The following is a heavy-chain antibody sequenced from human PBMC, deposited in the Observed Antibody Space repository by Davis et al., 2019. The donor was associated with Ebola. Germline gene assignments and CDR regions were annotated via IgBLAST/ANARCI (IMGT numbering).Heavy chain of an antibody. J-gene: IGHJ6*03. CDR2: ISAYNGNT. V-gene: IGHV1-18*04. D-gene: IGHD2-2*01. CDR1: GYTFTSYG. Sequence: ASVKVSCKASGYTFTSYGISWVRQAPGQGLEWMGWISAYNGNTNYAQKLQGRVTMTTDTSTSTAYMELRSLRSDDTAVYYCAKDGIVVVPAAIMDFYYYYYMDVWGKGTTVTVSS. CDR3: AKDGIVVVPAAIMDFYYYYYMDV.